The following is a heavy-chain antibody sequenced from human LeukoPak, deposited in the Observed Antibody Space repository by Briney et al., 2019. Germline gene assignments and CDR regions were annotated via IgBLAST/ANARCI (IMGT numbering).Heavy chain of an antibody. V-gene: IGHV4-34*01. CDR1: GGSFSGYY. CDR3: ARGFSPIFCSSTSCYKKKGWFDP. D-gene: IGHD2-2*02. CDR2: INHSGST. J-gene: IGHJ5*02. Sequence: SETLSLTCAVYGGSFSGYYWSWIRQLPGKGLEWIGEINHSGSTNYNPSLKSRVTISVDTSKNQFSLKLSSVTAADTAVYYCARGFSPIFCSSTSCYKKKGWFDPWGQGTLVTVSS.